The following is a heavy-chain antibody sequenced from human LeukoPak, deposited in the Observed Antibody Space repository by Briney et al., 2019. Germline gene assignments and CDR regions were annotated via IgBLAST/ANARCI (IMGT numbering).Heavy chain of an antibody. Sequence: GGSLRLSCAASGFTFSSYSMNWVRQAPGKGLEWVSSISSSSSYIYYADSVKGRFTISRDNAKNSLYLQMNSLRAEDTAVYYCARGTSWYNWNHFDYWGQGTLVTVSS. D-gene: IGHD1-20*01. CDR3: ARGTSWYNWNHFDY. J-gene: IGHJ4*02. CDR2: ISSSSSYI. V-gene: IGHV3-21*01. CDR1: GFTFSSYS.